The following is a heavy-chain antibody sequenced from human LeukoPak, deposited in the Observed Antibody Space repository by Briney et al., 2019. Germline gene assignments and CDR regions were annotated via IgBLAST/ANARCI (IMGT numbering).Heavy chain of an antibody. CDR3: ARGRGAGPFDY. V-gene: IGHV1-69*06. D-gene: IGHD6-19*01. CDR2: IIPIFGTA. J-gene: IGHJ4*02. Sequence: ASVKVSCKASGGTFSSYAISWVRQAPGQGLEWMGGIIPIFGTANYARKFQGRVTITADKSTSTAYMELSSLRSEDTAVYYCARGRGAGPFDYWGQGTLVTVSS. CDR1: GGTFSSYA.